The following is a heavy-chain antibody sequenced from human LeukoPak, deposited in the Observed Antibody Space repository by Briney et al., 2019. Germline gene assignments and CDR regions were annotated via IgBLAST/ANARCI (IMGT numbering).Heavy chain of an antibody. D-gene: IGHD5-24*01. CDR3: ARLEMVSAGVYYYYGMDV. J-gene: IGHJ6*02. CDR1: GYTFTSYD. V-gene: IGHV1-8*03. CDR2: MNPNSGNT. Sequence: ASVKVSCKASGYTFTSYDINWVRQATGQGLEWMGWMNPNSGNTGYAQKFQGRVTITRNTSISTAYMELSSLRSEDTAVYYCARLEMVSAGVYYYYGMDVRGQGTTVTVSS.